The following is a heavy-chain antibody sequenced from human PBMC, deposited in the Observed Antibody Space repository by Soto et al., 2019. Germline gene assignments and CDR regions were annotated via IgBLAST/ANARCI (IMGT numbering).Heavy chain of an antibody. D-gene: IGHD3-10*01. V-gene: IGHV3-7*04. Sequence: EVQLVESGGSLVQPGESLRLSCVVSGFTFSSSWMSWVRQTPGKGLEWVAHIKEDGSDKYYVDSVKGRFTISRDNAKNSLYLQMNSLRVEDTAGYYAGRASRGGSGNWWGQGTLVTVSS. CDR1: GFTFSSSW. CDR3: GRASRGGSGNW. J-gene: IGHJ4*02. CDR2: IKEDGSDK.